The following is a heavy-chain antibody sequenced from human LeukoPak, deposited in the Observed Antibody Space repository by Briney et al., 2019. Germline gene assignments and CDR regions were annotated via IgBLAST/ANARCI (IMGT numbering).Heavy chain of an antibody. J-gene: IGHJ6*02. Sequence: GGSLRLSCAASGFTFSSYEMNWVRQAPGKGLEWVSYISSSGSTIYYADSVKGRYTISRDNAKNSLYLQMNSLRAEDTAVYYCARYGGSYHTLGEPYGMDVWGQGTTVTVSS. CDR2: ISSSGSTI. V-gene: IGHV3-48*03. CDR3: ARYGGSYHTLGEPYGMDV. D-gene: IGHD1-26*01. CDR1: GFTFSSYE.